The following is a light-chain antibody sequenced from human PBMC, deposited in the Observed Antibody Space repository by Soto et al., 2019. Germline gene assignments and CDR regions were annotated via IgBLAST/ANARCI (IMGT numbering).Light chain of an antibody. V-gene: IGKV3-20*01. Sequence: EIVLTQSPGTLSLSPGERATLSCRASQSVSSNYLAWYQQKPGQAPSLLIYGASNRATGVPDRFSGSGSGADFTLTISRLEPEDFAVCFCQHYGSSPPMTFGQGTKVEVK. J-gene: IGKJ1*01. CDR1: QSVSSNY. CDR3: QHYGSSPPMT. CDR2: GAS.